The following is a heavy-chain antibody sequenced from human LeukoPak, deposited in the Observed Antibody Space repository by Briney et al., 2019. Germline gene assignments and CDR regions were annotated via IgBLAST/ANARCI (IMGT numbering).Heavy chain of an antibody. V-gene: IGHV1-18*01. D-gene: IGHD2-2*03. CDR3: ARDTMDIVVVPAAITDY. J-gene: IGHJ4*02. CDR1: GYTVTSYG. CDR2: MSAYNGNT. Sequence: GASVKVSCKASGYTVTSYGISWVRQAPGQGLEWMGWMSAYNGNTNYAQKLQGRVTMTTDTSTSTAYMELRSLRSDDTAVYYCARDTMDIVVVPAAITDYWGQGTLVTVSS.